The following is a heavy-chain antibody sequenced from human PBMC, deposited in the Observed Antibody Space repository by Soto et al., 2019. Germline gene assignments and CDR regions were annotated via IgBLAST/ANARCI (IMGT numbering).Heavy chain of an antibody. V-gene: IGHV3-48*03. CDR2: SGSSGTI. CDR3: ARNYGMDV. J-gene: IGHJ6*02. Sequence: GGSLRLSCAASGFTFSTYEMNWVRQAPGKGLEWVSYSGSSGTIYYADSVKGRFTISRDNAKNSLYLQMNSLRAEDTAVYYCARNYGMDVWGQGTTVTVSS. CDR1: GFTFSTYE.